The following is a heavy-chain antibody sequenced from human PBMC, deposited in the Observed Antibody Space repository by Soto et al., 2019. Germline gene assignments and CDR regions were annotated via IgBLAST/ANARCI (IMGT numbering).Heavy chain of an antibody. CDR3: TREGSAPYYYYGMDA. Sequence: GASVKVSCKASGYTFTSYYLHWVRQAPGQGLEWMGGIIPMLGTANYAQKFQGRVTITADKSTSTAYMELRSLRSDDTAIYYCTREGSAPYYYYGMDAWGQGTTVTVSS. CDR1: GYTFTSYY. CDR2: IIPMLGTA. J-gene: IGHJ6*02. V-gene: IGHV1-69*06. D-gene: IGHD3-10*01.